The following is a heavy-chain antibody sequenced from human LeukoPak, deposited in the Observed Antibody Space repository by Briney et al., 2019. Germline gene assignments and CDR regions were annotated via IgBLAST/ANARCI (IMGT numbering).Heavy chain of an antibody. J-gene: IGHJ5*02. CDR1: GYTFTGYY. Sequence: ASVKVSCKASGYTFTGYYMHWVRQAPGQGLEWMGWINPNSGGTNYAQKFQGRVTMTRDTSISTAYMELSRLRSDDTAVYYCAREGEVTAVAGPNWFDPWGQGTLVTVSS. CDR3: AREGEVTAVAGPNWFDP. CDR2: INPNSGGT. V-gene: IGHV1-2*02. D-gene: IGHD6-19*01.